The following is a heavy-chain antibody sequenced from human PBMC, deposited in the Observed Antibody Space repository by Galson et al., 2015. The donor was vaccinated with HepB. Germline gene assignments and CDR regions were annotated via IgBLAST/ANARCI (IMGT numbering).Heavy chain of an antibody. CDR2: VYPGDSDT. V-gene: IGHV5-51*01. J-gene: IGHJ3*02. D-gene: IGHD5-12*01. CDR1: GYTFVNYW. CDR3: ARQRWLRHDAFDI. Sequence: GAEVKKPGESLKISCKGSGYTFVNYWIGWVRQMPGKGLEYMAIVYPGDSDTKYSPSFKGQVTISVDKSISTIYLKWSSLKASDTAIYYCARQRWLRHDAFDIWGQGTVVTVSS.